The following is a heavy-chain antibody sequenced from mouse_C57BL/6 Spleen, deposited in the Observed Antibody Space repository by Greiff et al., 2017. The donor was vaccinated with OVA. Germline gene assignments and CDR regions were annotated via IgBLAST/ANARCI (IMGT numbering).Heavy chain of an antibody. D-gene: IGHD3-3*01. CDR3: ARQGHFDD. CDR1: GYTFTSYW. CDR2: IDPSDSYT. V-gene: IGHV1-50*01. J-gene: IGHJ2*01. Sequence: QVQLQHPGAELVKPGASVKLSCKASGYTFTSYWMQWVKQRPGQGLEWIGEIDPSDSYTNYNQKFKGKATLTVDTSSSTAYMQLSSLTSEDSAVYYCARQGHFDDWGQGTTLTVSS.